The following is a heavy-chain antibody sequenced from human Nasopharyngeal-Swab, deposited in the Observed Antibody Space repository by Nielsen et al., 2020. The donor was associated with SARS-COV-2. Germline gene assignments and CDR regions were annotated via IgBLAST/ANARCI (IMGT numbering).Heavy chain of an antibody. D-gene: IGHD4-23*01. J-gene: IGHJ4*02. Sequence: GGSLRLSCAATGFSFDSYGMQWVRQAPGKGLEWVAGIWYEGTDKYNEDSVKGRFTISRDDSKNTLYLQMNSLRAEDTAVYYCVRDSGNYDRNYFDYWGQGTLVTVSS. CDR2: IWYEGTDK. V-gene: IGHV3-33*01. CDR3: VRDSGNYDRNYFDY. CDR1: GFSFDSYG.